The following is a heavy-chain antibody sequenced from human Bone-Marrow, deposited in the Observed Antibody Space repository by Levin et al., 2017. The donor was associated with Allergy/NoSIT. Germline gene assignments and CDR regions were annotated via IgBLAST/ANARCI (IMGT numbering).Heavy chain of an antibody. CDR2: ISAYNGIT. CDR3: ARDTDYVWGSSRFPGY. D-gene: IGHD3-16*02. CDR1: GYTFTNYA. V-gene: IGHV1-18*01. Sequence: ASVKVSCKASGYTFTNYAINWVRQAPGQGLEWLGWISAYNGITNYAQNVQGRVTMTTDTSTSTASMELRSLRSDDTAVYYCARDTDYVWGSSRFPGYWGQGTLVTVSS. J-gene: IGHJ4*02.